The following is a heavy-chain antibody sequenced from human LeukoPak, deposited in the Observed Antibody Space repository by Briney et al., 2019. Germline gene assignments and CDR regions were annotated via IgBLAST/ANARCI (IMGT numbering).Heavy chain of an antibody. V-gene: IGHV4-39*01. CDR2: IYYSGTT. Sequence: SETLSLTCTVSGVSISSSSYYWGGVRQAPGKGLEWIVSIYYSGTTYYHPSLKSRVTISVDTSKNQFSLKLSSVTAADTAVYYRARHISAMVLYYYYGMDVWGQGTTVTVSS. D-gene: IGHD5-18*01. CDR1: GVSISSSSYY. CDR3: ARHISAMVLYYYYGMDV. J-gene: IGHJ6*02.